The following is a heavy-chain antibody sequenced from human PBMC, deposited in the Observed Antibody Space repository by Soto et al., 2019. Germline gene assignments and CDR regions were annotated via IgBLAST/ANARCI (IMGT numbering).Heavy chain of an antibody. CDR2: ISAAGDP. J-gene: IGHJ6*02. V-gene: IGHV3-13*05. CDR3: ARTDRDFYGLDV. Sequence: EVQLVESGGGLVQPGGSLRLSCEASGFTFRNYDMHGVRQGTGKGLEWVSGISAAGDPDYADSVEGRFTISRENAQNSFFLQMNSLRVGDMAVYYCARTDRDFYGLDVWGQGTTVIVSS. CDR1: GFTFRNYD.